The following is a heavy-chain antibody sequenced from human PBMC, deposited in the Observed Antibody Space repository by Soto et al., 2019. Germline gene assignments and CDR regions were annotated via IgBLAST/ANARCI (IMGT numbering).Heavy chain of an antibody. CDR3: AKETIQVGGPKYFDY. J-gene: IGHJ4*02. Sequence: HPVGSLRLSCEASGFTFSRYGMHWVRQAPGMGLEWVAVISWDGLAQYYGDSVKGRFTISRDNSQSTLYLQMNSLRTEDTTIYYCAKETIQVGGPKYFDYWGQGVLVTVSS. V-gene: IGHV3-30*18. CDR1: GFTFSRYG. D-gene: IGHD1-1*01. CDR2: ISWDGLAQ.